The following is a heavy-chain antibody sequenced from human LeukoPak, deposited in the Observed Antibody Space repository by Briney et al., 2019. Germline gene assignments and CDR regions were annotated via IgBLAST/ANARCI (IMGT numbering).Heavy chain of an antibody. CDR1: GYTLTELS. J-gene: IGHJ6*02. CDR2: FDPEDGET. V-gene: IGHV1-24*01. D-gene: IGHD6-19*01. CDR3: ARSGASSSGWYVGYYYYYGMDV. Sequence: ASVKVSCKVSGYTLTELSMHWVRQAPGKGLEWMGGFDPEDGETIYAQKFQGRVTMTEDTSTDTAYMELSSLRSEDTAVYYCARSGASSSGWYVGYYYYYGMDVWGQGTTVTVSS.